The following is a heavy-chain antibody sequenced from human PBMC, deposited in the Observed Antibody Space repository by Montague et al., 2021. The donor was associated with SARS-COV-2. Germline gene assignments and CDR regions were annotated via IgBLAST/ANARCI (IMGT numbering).Heavy chain of an antibody. V-gene: IGHV6-1*01. CDR2: TKYTSTRYE. D-gene: IGHD2-8*02. Sequence: CAISGDSVSSNSAAWNWHRQSPSRGREWLGRTKYTSTRYETYAVSVQSRITITADTSKNQFSLHLNSVIPEDTAVYYCARDLYWAFDAWGLGTTVTASA. CDR1: GDSVSSNSAA. CDR3: ARDLYWAFDA. J-gene: IGHJ3*01.